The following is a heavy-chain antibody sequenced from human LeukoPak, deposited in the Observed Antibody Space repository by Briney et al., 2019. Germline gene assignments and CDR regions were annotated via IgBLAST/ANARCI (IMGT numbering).Heavy chain of an antibody. Sequence: GGSLRLSCAASGFTLSNAWMNWVRQAPGKGLEWVGLIKSKTNGETRDYAAPVKGRFTISRDDSDNTLYLQMNSLKNEDTALYYCARDRGLRWYYYFDYWGQGTLVTVSS. D-gene: IGHD4-23*01. J-gene: IGHJ4*02. V-gene: IGHV3-15*01. CDR3: ARDRGLRWYYYFDY. CDR1: GFTLSNAW. CDR2: IKSKTNGETR.